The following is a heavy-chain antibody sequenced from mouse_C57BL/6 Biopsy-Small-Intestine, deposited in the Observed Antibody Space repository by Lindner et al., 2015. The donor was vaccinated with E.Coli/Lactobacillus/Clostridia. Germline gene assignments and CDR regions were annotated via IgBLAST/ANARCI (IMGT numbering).Heavy chain of an antibody. CDR3: ARKGDYSNYEGAMDY. CDR1: GYSFTGYN. Sequence: VQLQESGAELVKPGASVKISCKASGYSFTGYNMNWVKQSHGKSLEWIGNIDPYYGSSSYNQKFKGKATLTVDKSSNTAYMQLNGLTSEDSAVYYCARKGDYSNYEGAMDYWGQGTSVTVSS. D-gene: IGHD2-5*01. CDR2: IDPYYGSS. V-gene: IGHV1-39*01. J-gene: IGHJ4*01.